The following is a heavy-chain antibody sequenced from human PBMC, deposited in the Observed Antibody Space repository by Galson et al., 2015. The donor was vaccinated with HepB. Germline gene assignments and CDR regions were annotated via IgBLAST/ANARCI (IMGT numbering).Heavy chain of an antibody. CDR1: GFIFSSYT. D-gene: IGHD2-15*01. Sequence: SLRLSCAASGFIFSSYTMHWVRPAPGKGLEWVALISYEGSNKYYADSVKGRFTISRDNSKNTLYLQMNSLRGEDTAVYSCATVGYSGRSWYSDYYGMDVWGQGTTVTVSS. J-gene: IGHJ6*02. CDR3: ATVGYSGRSWYSDYYGMDV. V-gene: IGHV3-30*04. CDR2: ISYEGSNK.